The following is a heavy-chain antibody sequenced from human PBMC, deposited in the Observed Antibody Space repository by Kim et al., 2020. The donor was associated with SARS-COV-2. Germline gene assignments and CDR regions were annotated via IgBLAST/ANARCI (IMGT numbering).Heavy chain of an antibody. CDR3: LALVAAHVFDY. V-gene: IGHV3-64D*06. CDR2: ST. J-gene: IGHJ4*02. D-gene: IGHD6-6*01. Sequence: STYYADSVKGRFTISRDNSKNTLYLQMSSLRPKNTAVYYWLALVAAHVFDYWGQGTLVTVSS.